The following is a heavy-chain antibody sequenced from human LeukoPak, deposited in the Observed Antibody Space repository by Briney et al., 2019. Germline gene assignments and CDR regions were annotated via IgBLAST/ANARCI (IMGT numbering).Heavy chain of an antibody. V-gene: IGHV3-7*03. Sequence: PGGSLRLSCAASRFTFSTYWMSWVRQAPGKGLEWVANIKQDGSEKYYVDSVKGRFTISRDNAKNSLYLQMNSLRAEDTAVYYCARAAVVVAAYAFDYWGQGTLVTVSS. CDR3: ARAAVVVAAYAFDY. D-gene: IGHD2-15*01. CDR1: RFTFSTYW. CDR2: IKQDGSEK. J-gene: IGHJ4*02.